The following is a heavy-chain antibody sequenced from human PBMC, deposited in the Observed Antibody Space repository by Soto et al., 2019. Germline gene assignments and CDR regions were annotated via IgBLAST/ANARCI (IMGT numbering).Heavy chain of an antibody. CDR1: GGSMNNYY. D-gene: IGHD2-21*01. CDR2: IYYSGTT. CDR3: AKTVATLYNLFDP. V-gene: IGHV4-59*08. J-gene: IGHJ5*02. Sequence: PSETLSLTCTVSGGSMNNYYWSWIRRPPGKGLEWIGHIYYSGTTKYNPSLKSRVTISVDTSKNLFSLRLNSVTAADTAVYFCAKTVATLYNLFDPWGQGTLVTVSS.